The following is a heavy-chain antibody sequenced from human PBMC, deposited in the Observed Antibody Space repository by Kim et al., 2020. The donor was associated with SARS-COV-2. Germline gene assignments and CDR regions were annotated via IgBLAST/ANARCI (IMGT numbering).Heavy chain of an antibody. Sequence: SETLSLTCTVSGGSISSSSYYWGWIRQPPGKGLEWIGSIYYSGSTYYNPSLKSRVTISVDTSKNQFSLKLSSVTAADTAVYYCATHPAAADYWGQGTLVTVSS. CDR2: IYYSGST. J-gene: IGHJ4*02. CDR3: ATHPAAADY. CDR1: GGSISSSSYY. D-gene: IGHD6-13*01. V-gene: IGHV4-39*01.